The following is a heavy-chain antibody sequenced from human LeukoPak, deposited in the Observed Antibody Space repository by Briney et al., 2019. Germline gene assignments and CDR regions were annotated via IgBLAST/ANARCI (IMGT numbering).Heavy chain of an antibody. Sequence: SGTLSLTCAVSGGSISSSNWWSWVRQPPGKGLEWIGEIYHSGSTNYNPSLKSRVTISVDKSKNQFSLKLSSVTAADTAVYYCARDRESTMIVEGNWFDPWGQGTLVTVSP. V-gene: IGHV4-4*02. J-gene: IGHJ5*02. CDR1: GGSISSSNW. CDR2: IYHSGST. CDR3: ARDRESTMIVEGNWFDP. D-gene: IGHD3-22*01.